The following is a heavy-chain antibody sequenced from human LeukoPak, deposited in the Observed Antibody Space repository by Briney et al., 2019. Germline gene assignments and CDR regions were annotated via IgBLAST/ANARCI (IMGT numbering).Heavy chain of an antibody. CDR2: IKQDGSEK. CDR1: GFAVSSNY. V-gene: IGHV3-7*01. D-gene: IGHD3-3*01. J-gene: IGHJ4*02. CDR3: ARDTPPPVLEWLFYLDY. Sequence: GGSLRLSCAASGFAVSSNYMTWVRQAPGKGLEWVANIKQDGSEKYYVDSVKGRFTISRDNAKNSLYLQMNSLRAEDTAVYYCARDTPPPVLEWLFYLDYWGQGTLVTVSS.